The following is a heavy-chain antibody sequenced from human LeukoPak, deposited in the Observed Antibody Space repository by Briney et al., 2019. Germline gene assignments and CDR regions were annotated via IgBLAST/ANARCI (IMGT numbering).Heavy chain of an antibody. CDR3: ATTTATSGSSLY. D-gene: IGHD6-19*01. CDR2: IRAYNGDT. CDR1: PDTFTRYG. Sequence: GASVKVSCKASPDTFTRYGTTWVRQAPGQGLEWMGWIRAYNGDTNYAQKFQGRVTMTAERSTNTAYMELRGLTFDDTAVFYCATTTATSGSSLYWGQGTLVNVAS. V-gene: IGHV1-18*01. J-gene: IGHJ4*02.